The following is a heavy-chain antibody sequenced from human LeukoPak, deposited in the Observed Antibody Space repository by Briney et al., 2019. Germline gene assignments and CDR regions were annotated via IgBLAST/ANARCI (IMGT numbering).Heavy chain of an antibody. Sequence: GGSLRLSCAASGLTVSSNYMSWVRQPPAKGLEWVSIIYSGGTTYYADSVQGRFTISRDNSKNTVYLQMNSLRVEDTAVYYCARDPRTTGKSNYGMDVWGQGTTVTVSS. CDR1: GLTVSSNY. D-gene: IGHD4-17*01. V-gene: IGHV3-53*01. CDR2: IYSGGTT. CDR3: ARDPRTTGKSNYGMDV. J-gene: IGHJ6*02.